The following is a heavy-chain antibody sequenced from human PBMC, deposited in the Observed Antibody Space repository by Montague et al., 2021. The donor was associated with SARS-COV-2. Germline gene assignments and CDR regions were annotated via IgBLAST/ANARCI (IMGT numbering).Heavy chain of an antibody. CDR2: ISWKSGRR. V-gene: IGHV3-9*01. D-gene: IGHD3-10*01. CDR3: AKTFYGSGSSPFDY. J-gene: IGHJ4*02. CDR1: GFTFDDYA. Sequence: SLRLSCAASGFTFDDYAMHWVRQAPGKGLEWVSGISWKSGRRDYADSVKGRFTISRDNAKNSLHLQMNSLRPEDTAVYYCAKTFYGSGSSPFDYWGQGTLLTVSS.